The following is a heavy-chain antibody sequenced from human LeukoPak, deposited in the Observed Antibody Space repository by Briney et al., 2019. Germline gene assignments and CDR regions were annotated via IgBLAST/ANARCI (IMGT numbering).Heavy chain of an antibody. CDR3: ARDRGDSSGWYGGYYGMDV. Sequence: GGSLRLSCAASGFTLSDYYMSWFRQAPGRGLEWISCITSSGSAIYYADSVKGRFTISRDNAKNSLYLQMNSLRAEDTAVYYCARDRGDSSGWYGGYYGMDVWGQGTTVTVSS. CDR1: GFTLSDYY. CDR2: ITSSGSAI. V-gene: IGHV3-11*04. J-gene: IGHJ6*02. D-gene: IGHD6-19*01.